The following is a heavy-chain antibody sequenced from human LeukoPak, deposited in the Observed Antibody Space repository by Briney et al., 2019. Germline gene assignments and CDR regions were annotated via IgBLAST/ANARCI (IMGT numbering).Heavy chain of an antibody. V-gene: IGHV1-2*02. Sequence: ASVKVSCTASGYSFTDYYLHWVRQAPGQGLEWMGWMKPESGKTGTAQRFQGRVTLTRDTSTSTAYLKVTRPTSDDTAIYYCARDKNPTVFDYWGQGTLVTVSS. CDR3: ARDKNPTVFDY. CDR1: GYSFTDYY. J-gene: IGHJ4*01. CDR2: MKPESGKT.